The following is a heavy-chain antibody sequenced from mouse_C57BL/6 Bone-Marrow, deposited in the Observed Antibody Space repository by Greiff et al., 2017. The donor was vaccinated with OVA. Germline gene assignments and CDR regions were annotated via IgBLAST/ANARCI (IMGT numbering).Heavy chain of an antibody. CDR3: TRGYYFDY. V-gene: IGHV1-4*01. J-gene: IGHJ2*01. Sequence: QVQLQQSGAELARPGASVKMSCKASGYTFTSYTIHWVKQRPGQGLEWIGYIDPTNDYTNYNQKFKGKATLTADKSSSTAYTQLSSLTSEDSAVYYCTRGYYFDYWGQGTTLTVSS. CDR2: IDPTNDYT. CDR1: GYTFTSYT.